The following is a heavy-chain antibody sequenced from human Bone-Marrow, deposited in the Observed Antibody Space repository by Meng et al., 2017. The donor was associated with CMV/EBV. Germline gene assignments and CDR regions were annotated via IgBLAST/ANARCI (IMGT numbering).Heavy chain of an antibody. D-gene: IGHD5-24*01. CDR3: ARDLHERLLQLEAVLYY. CDR1: GYIFTSYG. Sequence: ASVKVSCKASGYIFTSYGISWVRQAPGQGLEWMGWISVYNGNTNYAQKLQGRVTMTTDTSTSTAYMELSSLRSEDTAVYYCARDLHERLLQLEAVLYYWGQGTLVTVSS. V-gene: IGHV1-18*01. CDR2: ISVYNGNT. J-gene: IGHJ4*02.